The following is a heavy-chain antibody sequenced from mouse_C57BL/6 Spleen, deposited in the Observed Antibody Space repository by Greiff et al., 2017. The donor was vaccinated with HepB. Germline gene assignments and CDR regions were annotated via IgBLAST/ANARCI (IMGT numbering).Heavy chain of an antibody. CDR2: VYPYNGGT. J-gene: IGHJ4*01. V-gene: IGHV1-36*01. Sequence: VHVKQSGPVLVKPGPSVKISCKASGFTFTDYYMHWVKQSHGKSLEWIGLVYPYNGGTSYNQKFKGKATLTVDASSSTAYMELNSLTSEDSAVYYCARKDYGSVAMDYWGQGTSVTVSS. D-gene: IGHD1-1*01. CDR3: ARKDYGSVAMDY. CDR1: GFTFTDYY.